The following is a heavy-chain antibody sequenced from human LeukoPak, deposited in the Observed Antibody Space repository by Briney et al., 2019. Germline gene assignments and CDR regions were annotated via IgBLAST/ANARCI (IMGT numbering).Heavy chain of an antibody. CDR1: GLTFSSYA. CDR2: ISGSGGTT. D-gene: IGHD3-22*01. CDR3: AKGGRWDYYDSSH. J-gene: IGHJ3*01. V-gene: IGHV3-23*01. Sequence: GGSLRLSCAASGLTFSSYAMTWVRQAPGKGLEWVSGISGSGGTTYYADSEKGRFTISRDNSKNTLYLQMNSLRVEDTAVYYCAKGGRWDYYDSSHWGQGTMVTVSS.